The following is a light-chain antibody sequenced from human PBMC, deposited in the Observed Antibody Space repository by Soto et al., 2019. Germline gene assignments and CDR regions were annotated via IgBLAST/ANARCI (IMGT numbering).Light chain of an antibody. Sequence: DIVMTQSPLSLPVTPGEPASISCRSSQSLLHSNGYNYLTWYLQKPGQSPQVLIYLSSNRSSGVPNRFSGSGSGTDFTLKISRVEAEDVGIYYCMQAIQTPWTFGQGTKVEIK. V-gene: IGKV2-28*01. CDR3: MQAIQTPWT. CDR2: LSS. J-gene: IGKJ1*01. CDR1: QSLLHSNGYNY.